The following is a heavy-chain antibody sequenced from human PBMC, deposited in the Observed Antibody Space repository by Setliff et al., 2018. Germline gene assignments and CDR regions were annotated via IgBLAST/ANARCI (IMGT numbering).Heavy chain of an antibody. Sequence: SETLSLTCTVSGGSISSSDFYWGWIRQPPGKGLEWIGSIYYSGNTYYNPSLKSPVTISIDTSKNQFSLKLSSVTAADTAVYYCARTGTYRYFDYWGQGTRVTVSS. CDR2: IYYSGNT. V-gene: IGHV4-39*01. D-gene: IGHD1-1*01. CDR3: ARTGTYRYFDY. CDR1: GGSISSSDFY. J-gene: IGHJ4*02.